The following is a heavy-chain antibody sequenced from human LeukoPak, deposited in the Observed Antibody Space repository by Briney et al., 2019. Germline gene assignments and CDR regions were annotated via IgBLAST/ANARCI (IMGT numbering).Heavy chain of an antibody. J-gene: IGHJ4*02. CDR3: ARDHNWGPDY. D-gene: IGHD7-27*01. CDR1: GYTFTGFY. CDR2: IHPDTGGT. Sequence: ASVKVSCKASGYTFTGFYFHWMRQAPGQGLEWVGCIHPDTGGTNYAQNFQGRVSLTRDTSISTAYMELSSLRSDDTAVYYCARDHNWGPDYWGQGTLVSVSS. V-gene: IGHV1-2*02.